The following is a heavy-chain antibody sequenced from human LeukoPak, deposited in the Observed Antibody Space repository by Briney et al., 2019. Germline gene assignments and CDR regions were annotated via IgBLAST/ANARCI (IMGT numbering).Heavy chain of an antibody. Sequence: ASVKVSCKASGYTFTSYYMHWVRQAPGQGLEWMGIINPSGGSTSYAQKFQGRVTMTRDMSTSTVYMELSSLRSEDTAVYYCAREVVGATSWTNLDAFDIWGQGTMVTVSS. CDR1: GYTFTSYY. CDR3: AREVVGATSWTNLDAFDI. J-gene: IGHJ3*02. CDR2: INPSGGST. D-gene: IGHD1-26*01. V-gene: IGHV1-46*01.